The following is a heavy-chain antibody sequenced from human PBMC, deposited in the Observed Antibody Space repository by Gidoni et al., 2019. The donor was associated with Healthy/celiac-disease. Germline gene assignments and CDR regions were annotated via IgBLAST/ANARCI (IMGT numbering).Heavy chain of an antibody. Sequence: EVQLVESGGGLVKPGGSLRLSCAASGFTFSNAWMSWVRQAPGKGLEWVGRIKSKTDGGTTDYAAPVKGRFTISRDDSKNTLYLQMNSLKTEDTAVYYCTTVAAYYDYVWYNYYFDYWGQGTLVTVSS. D-gene: IGHD3-16*01. CDR3: TTVAAYYDYVWYNYYFDY. V-gene: IGHV3-15*01. J-gene: IGHJ4*02. CDR2: IKSKTDGGTT. CDR1: GFTFSNAW.